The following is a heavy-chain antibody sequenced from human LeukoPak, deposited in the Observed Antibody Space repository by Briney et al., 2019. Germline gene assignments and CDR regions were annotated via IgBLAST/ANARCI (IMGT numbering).Heavy chain of an antibody. V-gene: IGHV4-59*01. Sequence: SETLSLTCTVSGGSISSYYWSWIRQPPGKGLEWIGYIYYSGGTNYNPSLKSRVTISVDTSKNQFSLKLSSVTAADKAVYYCAAATPICSGGSCYRRWGQGTLVTVSS. CDR2: IYYSGGT. CDR3: AAATPICSGGSCYRR. CDR1: GGSISSYY. J-gene: IGHJ4*02. D-gene: IGHD2-15*01.